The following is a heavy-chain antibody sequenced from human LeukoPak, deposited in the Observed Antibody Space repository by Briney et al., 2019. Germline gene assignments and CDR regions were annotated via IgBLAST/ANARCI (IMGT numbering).Heavy chain of an antibody. D-gene: IGHD3-10*01. CDR3: ATQFGSGTLANEYDY. J-gene: IGHJ4*02. CDR2: IRSDGSKK. CDR1: GFTFSVYG. V-gene: IGHV3-30*02. Sequence: GGSLRLSCAASGFTFSVYGMHWVRQAPGKGLEWVSFIRSDGSKKYYTESVKGRFTVSRDNSNNTLYLQMNSLRVEDTAVYYCATQFGSGTLANEYDYWGQGSLVTVSS.